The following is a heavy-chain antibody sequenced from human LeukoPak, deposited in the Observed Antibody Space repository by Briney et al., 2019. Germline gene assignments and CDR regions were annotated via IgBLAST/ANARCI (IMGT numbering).Heavy chain of an antibody. D-gene: IGHD5-18*01. CDR3: ARRGSRGYSYEV. CDR2: IYPGDSDT. CDR1: GYSFPSYW. J-gene: IGHJ4*02. Sequence: GESLKISCKGSGYSFPSYWIDWVSQMPRKGMEWMGIIYPGDSDTRYSPSFQGQVTISADKSISTAYLQWSSLKASDTAMYYCARRGSRGYSYEVWGQGTLVTVSS. V-gene: IGHV5-51*01.